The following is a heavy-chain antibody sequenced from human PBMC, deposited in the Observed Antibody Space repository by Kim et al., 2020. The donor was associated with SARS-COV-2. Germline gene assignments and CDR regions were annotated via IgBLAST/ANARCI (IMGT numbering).Heavy chain of an antibody. CDR1: GYTFTNYA. J-gene: IGHJ5*01. Sequence: ASVKVSCKASGYTFTNYAMHWVRQAPGQRLEWMGWINAGNGNTKYSQKFQDRVTITSDTSASTAYMELSSLRFEYTAVYYCGGSYSSSWYESWGQGTLVT. CDR3: GGSYSSSWYES. D-gene: IGHD6-13*01. CDR2: INAGNGNT. V-gene: IGHV1-3*01.